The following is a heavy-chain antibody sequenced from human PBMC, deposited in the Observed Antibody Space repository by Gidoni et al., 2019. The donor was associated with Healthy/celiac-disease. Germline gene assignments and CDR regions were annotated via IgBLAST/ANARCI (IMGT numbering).Heavy chain of an antibody. CDR2: IYHSGST. D-gene: IGHD3-22*01. Sequence: QVQLQESGPGLVKPSETLSLTCTVSGYSISSGYYWGWIRQPPGKGLEWIGYIYHSGSTYYNPSLKSRVTISVDTSKNQFSLNLSSVTAADTALYYCARGYYDSSGYVGLHYFDFWGQGTLVTVSS. J-gene: IGHJ4*02. CDR3: ARGYYDSSGYVGLHYFDF. CDR1: GYSISSGYY. V-gene: IGHV4-38-2*02.